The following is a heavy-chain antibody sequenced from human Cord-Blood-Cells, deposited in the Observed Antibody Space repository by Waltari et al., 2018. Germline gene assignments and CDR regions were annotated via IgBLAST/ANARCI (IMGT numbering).Heavy chain of an antibody. CDR3: AIDSYSGSYYFDY. CDR2: IQQDGSEK. Sequence: EVQLVESGGGLVQPAGSLRLSCAASGFSSSSYWMSWVRPAPGKGLEWVANIQQDGSEKYYVDCVKGRFTISRDNAKNSLYLQMSSLRAEDTAVYYCAIDSYSGSYYFDYWGQGTLVTVSS. D-gene: IGHD1-26*01. J-gene: IGHJ4*02. V-gene: IGHV3-7*01. CDR1: GFSSSSYW.